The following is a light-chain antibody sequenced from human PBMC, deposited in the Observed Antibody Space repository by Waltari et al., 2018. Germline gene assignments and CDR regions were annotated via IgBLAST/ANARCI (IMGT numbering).Light chain of an antibody. CDR2: SST. Sequence: QTVVTQEPSLPVSPGGTVTLTCTSSTGPVASGHYPSWFQQMPGQAPRALIFSSTIKYSWTPARFSGSLLGGKAALTLSSVQPEDEADYYCLLHFGGDQLVFGGGTRLTVL. CDR3: LLHFGGDQLV. J-gene: IGLJ3*02. CDR1: TGPVASGHY. V-gene: IGLV7-43*01.